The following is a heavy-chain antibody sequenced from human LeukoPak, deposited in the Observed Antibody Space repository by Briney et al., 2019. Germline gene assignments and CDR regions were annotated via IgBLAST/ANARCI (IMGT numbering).Heavy chain of an antibody. CDR2: TYYRSKWYN. J-gene: IGHJ2*01. CDR1: GDSVSSNDAA. V-gene: IGHV6-1*01. Sequence: SQTLSLTCAISGDSVSSNDAAWNWIRQSPSKGLEWLGRTYYRSKWYNDYAVSVKSRITINPDTSKNQFSLQLNSVTPEDTAVYYCARGSGVRTYWYFDLWGRGTLVTVSS. CDR3: ARGSGVRTYWYFDL. D-gene: IGHD7-27*01.